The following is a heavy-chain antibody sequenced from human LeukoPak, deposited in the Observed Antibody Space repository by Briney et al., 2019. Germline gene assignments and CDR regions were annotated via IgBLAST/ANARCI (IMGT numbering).Heavy chain of an antibody. CDR3: AKRDTAMAPGGH. J-gene: IGHJ4*02. CDR1: GFTFSSYG. V-gene: IGHV3-30*18. Sequence: GGSLRLSCAASGFTFSSYGMHWVRQAPGKGLEWVAVISYDGSNKYYADSVKGRFTTSRDNSKNTLYLQMNSLRAEDTAVYYCAKRDTAMAPGGHWGQGTLVTVSS. CDR2: ISYDGSNK. D-gene: IGHD5-18*01.